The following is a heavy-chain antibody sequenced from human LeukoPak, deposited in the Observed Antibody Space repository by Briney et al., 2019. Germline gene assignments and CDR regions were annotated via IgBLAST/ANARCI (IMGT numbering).Heavy chain of an antibody. V-gene: IGHV3-7*01. J-gene: IGHJ5*02. Sequence: GGSLRLSCVTSGFTFSNYWMSWVRQAPGKGLEWVANIKQDGSEKCFVDSVKGRFTISRDNAKNSLYLQMNSLRAEDTAVYYCARDRRELLKVGNWFDPWGQGTLVTVSS. D-gene: IGHD1-26*01. CDR1: GFTFSNYW. CDR3: ARDRRELLKVGNWFDP. CDR2: IKQDGSEK.